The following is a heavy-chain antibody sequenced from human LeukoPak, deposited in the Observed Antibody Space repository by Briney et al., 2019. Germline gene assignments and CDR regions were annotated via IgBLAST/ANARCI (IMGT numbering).Heavy chain of an antibody. CDR2: INHSGST. J-gene: IGHJ4*02. D-gene: IGHD6-13*01. V-gene: IGHV4-34*01. Sequence: SETLSLTCAVYGGSFSGYYWSWIRQPPGKGLGWIGEINHSGSTNYNPSLKSRVTISVDTSKNQFSLKLSSVTAADTAVYYCARGRVIPGAAAGNFDYWGQGTLVTVSS. CDR1: GGSFSGYY. CDR3: ARGRVIPGAAAGNFDY.